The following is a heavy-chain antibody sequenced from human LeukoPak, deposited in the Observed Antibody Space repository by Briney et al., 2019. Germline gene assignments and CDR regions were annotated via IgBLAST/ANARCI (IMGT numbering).Heavy chain of an antibody. CDR1: GFTFSSYA. Sequence: GGSLRLPCAASGFTFSSYAMSWVRQAPGKGLEWVSAISGSGGSTYYADSVKGRFTISKDNSKNTLYLHMNSLRAEDTAVYYCAKGFYSSGYYYPDYWGQGTLVTVSS. CDR3: AKGFYSSGYYYPDY. CDR2: ISGSGGST. J-gene: IGHJ4*02. D-gene: IGHD3-22*01. V-gene: IGHV3-23*01.